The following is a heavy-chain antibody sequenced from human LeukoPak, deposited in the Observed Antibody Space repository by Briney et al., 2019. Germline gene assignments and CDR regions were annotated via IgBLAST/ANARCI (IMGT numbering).Heavy chain of an antibody. CDR3: ARHRFNSGSGYYYGMDV. J-gene: IGHJ6*02. V-gene: IGHV4-59*01. CDR2: IYYSGST. CDR1: VGSIFMYY. D-gene: IGHD1-26*01. Sequence: PSETLSLTCTDAVGSIFMYYWSGSGQPPGKGLEWIGYIYYSGSTNYNPSLKSRVTISVDTSKNQFSLKLSSVTAADTAVYYCARHRFNSGSGYYYGMDVWGQGTTVTVSS.